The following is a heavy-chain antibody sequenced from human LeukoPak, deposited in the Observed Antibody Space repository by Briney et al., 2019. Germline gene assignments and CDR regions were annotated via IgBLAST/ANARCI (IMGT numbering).Heavy chain of an antibody. CDR1: GGSISSYY. CDR3: ARAVDGYKDYYYMDV. D-gene: IGHD5-24*01. V-gene: IGHV4-59*01. CDR2: IYYSGST. J-gene: IGHJ6*03. Sequence: PSETLSLTCTVSGGSISSYYWSWIRQPPGKGLEWIGYIYYSGSTNYNPSLKSRVTISVDSSKNQFSLLLSSVTAADTAVYYCARAVDGYKDYYYMDVWGKGTTVTVSS.